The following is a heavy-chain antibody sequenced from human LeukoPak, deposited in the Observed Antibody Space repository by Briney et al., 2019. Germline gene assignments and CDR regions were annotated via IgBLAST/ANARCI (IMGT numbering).Heavy chain of an antibody. CDR1: GYTFTSYY. CDR2: INPSGGST. D-gene: IGHD3-10*01. J-gene: IGHJ4*02. V-gene: IGHV1-46*01. CDR3: ARSYYYGSGSYYTLYYFDY. Sequence: ASVKVSCKASGYTFTSYYMHWVRPAPGQGLEWMGIINPSGGSTSYAQKFQGRVTMTRDTSTSTVYMELSSLRSEDTAVYYCARSYYYGSGSYYTLYYFDYWGQGTLVTVSS.